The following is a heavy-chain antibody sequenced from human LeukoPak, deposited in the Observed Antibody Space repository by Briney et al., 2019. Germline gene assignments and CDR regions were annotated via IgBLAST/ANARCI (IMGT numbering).Heavy chain of an antibody. CDR2: IHYTGST. CDR1: GASISNYY. V-gene: IGHV4-59*12. Sequence: PSETLSLTCTVSGASISNYYCSWIRQPPGKGLEWIGYIHYTGSTNYNPSLKSRVTISVDTSKNQFSLKLRSVTAADTAVYYCARELWFVNAPGSWFDPWGQGTLVTVSS. CDR3: ARELWFVNAPGSWFDP. J-gene: IGHJ5*02. D-gene: IGHD3-10*01.